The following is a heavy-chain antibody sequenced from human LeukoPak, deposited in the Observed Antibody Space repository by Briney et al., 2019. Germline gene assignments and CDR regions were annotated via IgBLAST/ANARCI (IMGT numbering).Heavy chain of an antibody. CDR1: GFTFSSYW. D-gene: IGHD2-21*02. J-gene: IGHJ2*01. CDR2: IKQDGSEK. V-gene: IGHV3-7*03. CDR3: AKDYCGGDCYSGWYFDL. Sequence: SGGSLRLSCAASGFTFSSYWMSWVRQAPGKGLEWVANIKQDGSEKYYVDSVKGRFTISRDNAKNSLYLQMNSLRAEDTALYYCAKDYCGGDCYSGWYFDLWGRGTLVTVSS.